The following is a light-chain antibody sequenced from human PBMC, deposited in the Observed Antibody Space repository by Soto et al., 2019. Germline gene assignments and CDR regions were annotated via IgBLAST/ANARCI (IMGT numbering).Light chain of an antibody. Sequence: EIVLTQSPATLSLSPGERATLSCRASQSISSYLAWYQQKPGQAPRLLIYDASNRATGIPARFSGSGSGTDFPRTISSLEPEDFAVYYCQQGINWPPYTFGQGTKLEIK. CDR1: QSISSY. CDR3: QQGINWPPYT. CDR2: DAS. V-gene: IGKV3-11*01. J-gene: IGKJ2*01.